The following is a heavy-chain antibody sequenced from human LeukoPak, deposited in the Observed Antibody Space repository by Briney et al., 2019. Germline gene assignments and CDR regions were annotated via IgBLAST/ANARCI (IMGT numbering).Heavy chain of an antibody. Sequence: SETLSLTCAVYGGSFSGYYWSWIRQPPGKGLEWIGEINHSGSTNYNPSLKSRVTISVDTSKNQFSLKLSSVTAADTAVYYCATTTVVTRDFDYWGQGTLVTVSS. D-gene: IGHD4-23*01. CDR3: ATTTVVTRDFDY. CDR1: GGSFSGYY. J-gene: IGHJ4*02. V-gene: IGHV4-34*01. CDR2: INHSGST.